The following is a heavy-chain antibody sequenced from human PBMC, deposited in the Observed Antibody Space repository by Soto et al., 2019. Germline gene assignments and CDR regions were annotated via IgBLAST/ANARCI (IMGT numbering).Heavy chain of an antibody. CDR2: IYHTGST. CDR1: GASVSAYY. J-gene: IGHJ6*02. V-gene: IGHV4-59*02. Sequence: PSETLSLTCSVSGASVSAYYWSWVRQPPGKGLEWIGYIYHTGSTFYNDSLKSRVTMSMDTSKNQLSLTLNSVTAADTAVYYCARDGLGFDVWGQGTTVTVS. CDR3: ARDGLGFDV.